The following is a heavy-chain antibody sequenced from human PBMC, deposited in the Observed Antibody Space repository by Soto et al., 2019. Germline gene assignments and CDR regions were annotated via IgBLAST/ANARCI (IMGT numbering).Heavy chain of an antibody. CDR3: SRVADKAMVKLTHYFDY. CDR2: INPNNGVT. J-gene: IGHJ4*02. CDR1: GYTFSANY. V-gene: IGHV1-2*02. D-gene: IGHD5-18*01. Sequence: ASVKVSCKASGYTFSANYIHWVRKAPGQRLEWLGWINPNNGVTKYAQTFHRRLTMTSDTSVSTVYMDLSRLTSDDTALYYCSRVADKAMVKLTHYFDYWGQGTQVTVSS.